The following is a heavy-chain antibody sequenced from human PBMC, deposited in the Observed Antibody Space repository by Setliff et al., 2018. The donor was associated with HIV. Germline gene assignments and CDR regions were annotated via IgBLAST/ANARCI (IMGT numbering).Heavy chain of an antibody. V-gene: IGHV4-30-2*01. Sequence: ASETLSLTCAVSGGSINSGGYSWSWIRQPPGKGLEWIGYIYTSGSTNYNPSLKTRVTISIDTSKNQFSLRLRSVTAADTALYYCARLGRAIGRGGYSLRFDYWGQGTLVTVSS. CDR3: ARLGRAIGRGGYSLRFDY. CDR2: IYTSGST. CDR1: GGSINSGGYS. J-gene: IGHJ4*02. D-gene: IGHD2-21*02.